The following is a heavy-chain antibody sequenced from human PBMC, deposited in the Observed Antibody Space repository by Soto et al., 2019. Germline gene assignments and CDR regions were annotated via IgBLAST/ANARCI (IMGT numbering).Heavy chain of an antibody. J-gene: IGHJ3*02. CDR3: ARHQRLTMVRGVIVAFDI. Sequence: QLQLQESGPGLVKPSETLSLTCTVSGGSISSSSYYWGWIRQPPGKGLEWIGSIYYSGSTYYNPSLKSRVTLSVDTSKNQFSLKLSSVTAADTAVYYCARHQRLTMVRGVIVAFDIWGQGTMVTVSS. CDR1: GGSISSSSYY. D-gene: IGHD3-10*01. V-gene: IGHV4-39*01. CDR2: IYYSGST.